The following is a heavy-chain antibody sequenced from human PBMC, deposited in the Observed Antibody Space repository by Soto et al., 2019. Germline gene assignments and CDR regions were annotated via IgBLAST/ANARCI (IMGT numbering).Heavy chain of an antibody. J-gene: IGHJ6*02. CDR1: GGSISSYY. CDR2: IYYSGST. CDR3: ARDRYYYGSGSYWGYYYYGMDV. D-gene: IGHD3-10*01. V-gene: IGHV4-59*01. Sequence: SETLSLTCTVSGGSISSYYWSWIRQPPGKGLEWIGYIYYSGSTNYNPSLKGRVTISVDTSKNQFSLKLSSVTAADTAVYYCARDRYYYGSGSYWGYYYYGMDVWGQGTTVTSP.